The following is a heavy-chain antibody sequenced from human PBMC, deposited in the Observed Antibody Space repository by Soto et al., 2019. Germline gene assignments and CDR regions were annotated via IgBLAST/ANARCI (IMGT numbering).Heavy chain of an antibody. CDR3: XXXXXXXQLWYRMDV. CDR2: INHSGST. J-gene: IGHJ6*02. CDR1: GGSFSGYY. D-gene: IGHD5-18*01. Sequence: QVQLQQWGAGLLKPSETLSLTCAVYGGSFSGYYWSWIRQPPGKGLEWIGEINHSGSTNYNPSLKTRVTITVDTSKNQXXXXXXXXXXXXXXXXXXXXXXXXXQLWYRMDVWGQGTTVTDSS. V-gene: IGHV4-34*01.